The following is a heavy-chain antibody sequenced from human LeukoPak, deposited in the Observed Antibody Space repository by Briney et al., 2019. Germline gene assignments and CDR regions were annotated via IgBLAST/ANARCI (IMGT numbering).Heavy chain of an antibody. CDR2: IKGDGSDT. J-gene: IGHJ4*02. V-gene: IGHV3-74*01. CDR3: ARASTTVPNLLDY. D-gene: IGHD4-17*01. CDR1: GFTFSSYW. Sequence: PGGSLRLSCAASGFTFSSYWMHWVRQTPGKGLVWVSRIKGDGSDTLYADSVKGRFTISRDNSKNTLYLQTSSLGVDDTAVYCCARASTTVPNLLDYWGQGALVSVSS.